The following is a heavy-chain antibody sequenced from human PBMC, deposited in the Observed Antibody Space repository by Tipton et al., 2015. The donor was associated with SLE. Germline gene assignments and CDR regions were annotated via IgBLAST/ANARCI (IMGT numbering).Heavy chain of an antibody. D-gene: IGHD3-22*01. Sequence: TLSLTCNVSGDSINNHYWSWIRQHAGKGLEWIGYIYYSGTTYYNPSLKSRVTVSVDTSKTQFSLILSSVTAADTAVYYCARVSLISVYYFDNWGQGTLVPASS. CDR1: GDSINNHY. V-gene: IGHV4-59*06. CDR2: IYYSGTT. CDR3: ARVSLISVYYFDN. J-gene: IGHJ4*02.